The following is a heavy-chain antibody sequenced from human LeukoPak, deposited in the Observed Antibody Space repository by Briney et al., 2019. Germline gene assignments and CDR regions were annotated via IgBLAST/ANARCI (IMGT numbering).Heavy chain of an antibody. CDR1: GYTLTELS. D-gene: IGHD2-2*02. CDR2: FDPEDGET. V-gene: IGHV1-24*01. J-gene: IGHJ3*02. Sequence: ASVKVSCKVSGYTLTELSMHWVRQAPGKGLEWMGGFDPEDGETIYAQKFQGRVTMTEDTSTDTAYMELSSLRSEDTAVYYCATSLSGYQLLYRYFAFDIWGQGTMVTVSS. CDR3: ATSLSGYQLLYRYFAFDI.